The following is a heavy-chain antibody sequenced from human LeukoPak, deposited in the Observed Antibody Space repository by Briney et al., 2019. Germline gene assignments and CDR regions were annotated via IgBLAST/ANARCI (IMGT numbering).Heavy chain of an antibody. V-gene: IGHV3-21*01. J-gene: IGHJ1*01. D-gene: IGHD4-17*01. CDR3: ASLTTVTTNFQH. CDR1: GFTFSSYS. Sequence: GGSLRLSCAASGFTFSSYSMNWVRQAPGKGLEWVSSISSSSSYIYYADSVKGRFTISRDNAKNSLYLQMNGLRAEDTAVYCCASLTTVTTNFQHWGQGTLVTVFS. CDR2: ISSSSSYI.